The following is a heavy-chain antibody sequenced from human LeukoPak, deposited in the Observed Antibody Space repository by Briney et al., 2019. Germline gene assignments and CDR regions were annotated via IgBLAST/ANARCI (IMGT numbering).Heavy chain of an antibody. V-gene: IGHV4-59*08. Sequence: PSETLSLTCTVSGGSISSYYWSWIRQPPGKGLEWIGYINNDGSTNYNPSLKSRVTISLDTSKNQFSLKLSSVIAADTAVYYCATGAVAPKYWGQGTLITVSS. CDR1: GGSISSYY. CDR2: INNDGST. CDR3: ATGAVAPKY. D-gene: IGHD4/OR15-4a*01. J-gene: IGHJ4*02.